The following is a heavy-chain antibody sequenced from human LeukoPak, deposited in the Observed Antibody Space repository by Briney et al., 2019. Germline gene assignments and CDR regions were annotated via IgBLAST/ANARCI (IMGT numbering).Heavy chain of an antibody. J-gene: IGHJ6*02. CDR2: INPNSGGT. Sequence: GASVKVSCKASGYTFTGYYMHWVRQAPGQGLEWMGWINPNSGGTNYAQKFQGWVTMTRDTSISTAYMELSRLRSDDTAVYYCARGDLSVDTAMGYYYYGMDVWGQGTTVTVSS. D-gene: IGHD5-18*01. V-gene: IGHV1-2*04. CDR1: GYTFTGYY. CDR3: ARGDLSVDTAMGYYYYGMDV.